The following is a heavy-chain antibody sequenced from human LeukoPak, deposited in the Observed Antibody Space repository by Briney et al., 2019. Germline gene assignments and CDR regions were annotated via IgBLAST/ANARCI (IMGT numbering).Heavy chain of an antibody. V-gene: IGHV3-23*01. Sequence: PGGSLRLSCGASGFTFSSYAMSWVRQAPGKGLEWVSGISGSGGSTYYADSVKGRFTISRDNSKNTLYLQMNSLRAEDTAVYYCAISSGYCSSTSCQRFYFDYWGQGTLVTVSS. J-gene: IGHJ4*02. CDR1: GFTFSSYA. D-gene: IGHD2-2*03. CDR3: AISSGYCSSTSCQRFYFDY. CDR2: ISGSGGST.